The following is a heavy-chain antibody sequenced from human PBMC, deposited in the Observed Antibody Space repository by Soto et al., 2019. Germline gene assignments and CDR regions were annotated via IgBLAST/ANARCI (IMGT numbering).Heavy chain of an antibody. Sequence: QITLRESGPTLVKPTQTLTLTCTFSGFSLNTREVGVGWIRQPPGKALEWLALIFWDDDKRYSPSLKTRLTISKKPPKTQVVLTMTNMDPVDTATYYCANVRSGHLIEDYSGSYFEYWGQGTLVTVSS. J-gene: IGHJ4*02. V-gene: IGHV2-5*02. CDR1: GFSLNTREVG. D-gene: IGHD2-15*01. CDR3: ANVRSGHLIEDYSGSYFEY. CDR2: IFWDDDK.